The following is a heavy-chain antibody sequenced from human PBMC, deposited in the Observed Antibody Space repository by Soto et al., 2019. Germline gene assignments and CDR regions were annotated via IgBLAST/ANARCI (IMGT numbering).Heavy chain of an antibody. CDR2: IYYSGST. Sequence: SEALSLTCTVSGGSISSSSYYWVWIRHPPGKGLEWIGSIYYSGSTYYNPSLKSRVTISVDTPKDQFSLKLSSVTAADTAVYYCATQGYYDFWSGYNGYGMDVWGQGTTVTVSS. D-gene: IGHD3-3*01. J-gene: IGHJ6*02. CDR3: ATQGYYDFWSGYNGYGMDV. CDR1: GGSISSSSYY. V-gene: IGHV4-39*01.